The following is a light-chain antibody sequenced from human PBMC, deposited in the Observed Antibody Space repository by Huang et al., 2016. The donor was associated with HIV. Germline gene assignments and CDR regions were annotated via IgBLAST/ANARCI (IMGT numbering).Light chain of an antibody. CDR1: HSVSSN. V-gene: IGKV3-15*01. J-gene: IGKJ5*01. CDR3: QQYDNWPFT. CDR2: GAS. Sequence: ERVMTQSPATLSVAPGERVTLSCRASHSVSSNLAWYQQKPGQAPRLLIHGASTRATGIPARFSGSGSGTGFTLAISSLQSEDSGVYFCQQYDNWPFTFGQGTRLEIK.